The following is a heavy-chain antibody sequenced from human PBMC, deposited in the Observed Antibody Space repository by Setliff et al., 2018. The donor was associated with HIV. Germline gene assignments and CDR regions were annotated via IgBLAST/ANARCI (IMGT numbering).Heavy chain of an antibody. Sequence: SETLSLTCTVSGGPISRSHLYWGWIRQPPGKGLEWIGSIFYTGSTYYYNPSLKSRVTISVDASNNQFSLKLSSVTATDTAVYYCARSPAAEGFWGQGTLVTVSS. CDR2: IFYTGSTY. D-gene: IGHD6-13*01. J-gene: IGHJ4*02. V-gene: IGHV4-39*01. CDR3: ARSPAAEGF. CDR1: GGPISRSHLY.